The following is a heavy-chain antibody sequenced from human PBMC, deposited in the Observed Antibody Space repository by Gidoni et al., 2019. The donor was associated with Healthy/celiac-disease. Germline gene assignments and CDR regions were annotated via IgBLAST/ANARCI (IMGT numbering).Heavy chain of an antibody. CDR2: ISYDGRNK. D-gene: IGHD6-13*01. Sequence: QVQLVESGGGVVQPWRALRLSCAASGFTLRSYAMHWVRQAPGKGLEWVAVISYDGRNKYYADSVKGRFTISRDNSKNTLYLQMTSLRAEDTAVYYCARVGIAAAGTVDYWGQGTLVTVSS. J-gene: IGHJ4*02. CDR1: GFTLRSYA. CDR3: ARVGIAAAGTVDY. V-gene: IGHV3-30*04.